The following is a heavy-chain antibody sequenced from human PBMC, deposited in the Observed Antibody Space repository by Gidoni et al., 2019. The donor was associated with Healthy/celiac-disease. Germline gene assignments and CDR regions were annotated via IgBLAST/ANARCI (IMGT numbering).Heavy chain of an antibody. CDR1: GGSISSSRYD. CDR2: IYYSGRT. V-gene: IGHV4-39*01. D-gene: IGHD3-22*01. J-gene: IGHJ3*02. Sequence: QLQLQESGPGLVKPSETLSLTCNVPGGSISSSRYDWGWIRQPPGKGLEWIGSIYYSGRTYYNPSLKSRVTISVDTSKNQFSLKLSSVTAADTAVYYCARHIKWVGLNYDKDAFDIWGQGTMVTVSS. CDR3: ARHIKWVGLNYDKDAFDI.